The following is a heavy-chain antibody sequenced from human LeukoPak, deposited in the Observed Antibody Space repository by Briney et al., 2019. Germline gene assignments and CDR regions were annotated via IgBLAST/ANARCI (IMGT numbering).Heavy chain of an antibody. CDR2: IWYGGSST. CDR3: AKRGSYYYYMDV. CDR1: GFTFSSCG. Sequence: GGSLRLSCAASGFTFSSCGMHWVRQAPGKGLEWVAVIWYGGSSTHYADSVKGRFTISKDNSKNTLYLQMNSLRAEDTAVYYCAKRGSYYYYMDVWGKGTTVTVSS. V-gene: IGHV3-30*02. J-gene: IGHJ6*03. D-gene: IGHD3-10*01.